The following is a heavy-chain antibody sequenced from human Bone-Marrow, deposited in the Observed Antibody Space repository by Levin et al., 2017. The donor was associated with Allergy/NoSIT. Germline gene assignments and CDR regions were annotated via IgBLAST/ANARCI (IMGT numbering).Heavy chain of an antibody. V-gene: IGHV3-48*03. Sequence: PGGSLRLSCAASGFIFSTYEMNWVRQAPGKGLEWVSYISSGSSTIHHADSVKGRFTISRDNAKNSLSLQMNSLRAEDTGVYFCARQRSGSYFSYFDYWGLGTLVTVSS. J-gene: IGHJ4*02. CDR2: ISSGSSTI. D-gene: IGHD1-26*01. CDR1: GFIFSTYE. CDR3: ARQRSGSYFSYFDY.